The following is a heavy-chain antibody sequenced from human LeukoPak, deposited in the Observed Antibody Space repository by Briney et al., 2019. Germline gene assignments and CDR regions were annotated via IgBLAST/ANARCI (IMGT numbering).Heavy chain of an antibody. V-gene: IGHV3-33*01. CDR2: IWYDGSNK. CDR3: ARDLRDGSGSYYNLSWAFDI. J-gene: IGHJ3*02. Sequence: GGSLRLSCAASGFTFSSYGMHWVRQAPGKGLEWVAVIWYDGSNKYYADSVKGRFTISRDNSKNTLYLQMNSLRAEDTAVYYCARDLRDGSGSYYNLSWAFDIWGQGTMVTVSS. D-gene: IGHD3-10*01. CDR1: GFTFSSYG.